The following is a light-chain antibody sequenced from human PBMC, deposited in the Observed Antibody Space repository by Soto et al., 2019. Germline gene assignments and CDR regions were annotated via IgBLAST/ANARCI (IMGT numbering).Light chain of an antibody. CDR2: DVS. CDR3: CSYAGTYTFAV. CDR1: SNDVGGYNY. J-gene: IGLJ2*01. V-gene: IGLV2-11*01. Sequence: QSALTQPRSVSGSPGQSVTISCTGTSNDVGGYNYVSWYQQNPGKAPKLMIYDVSKRPSGVPDRFSGSKSDNTASLTISGLQAEDEADYYCCSYAGTYTFAVFGGGTKLTVL.